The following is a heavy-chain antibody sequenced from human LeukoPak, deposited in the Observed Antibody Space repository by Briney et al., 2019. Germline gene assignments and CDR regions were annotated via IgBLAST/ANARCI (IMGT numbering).Heavy chain of an antibody. Sequence: SVKVSCKASGGTFSSYAISWVRQAPGQGLEWMGRIIPIFGIANYAQKFQGRVTIAADKSTSTAYMELSSLRSEDTAVYYCARGDYGDYISDYYYYGMDVWGKGTTVTVSS. CDR2: IIPIFGIA. CDR1: GGTFSSYA. D-gene: IGHD4-17*01. J-gene: IGHJ6*04. V-gene: IGHV1-69*04. CDR3: ARGDYGDYISDYYYYGMDV.